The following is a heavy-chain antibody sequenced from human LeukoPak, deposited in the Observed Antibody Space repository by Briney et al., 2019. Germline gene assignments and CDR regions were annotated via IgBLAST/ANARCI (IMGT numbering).Heavy chain of an antibody. J-gene: IGHJ4*02. V-gene: IGHV4-59*02. Sequence: SETLSLTCTVSGGSVSNYYWSWIRQPPGKGLEWIGYIYYSGGTNYNPSLKSRVTISVDTSKNQFSLKLTSVTAADTAVYYCVRGGPPTVTRFDYWGQGTLVTVSS. CDR3: VRGGPPTVTRFDY. D-gene: IGHD4-17*01. CDR2: IYYSGGT. CDR1: GGSVSNYY.